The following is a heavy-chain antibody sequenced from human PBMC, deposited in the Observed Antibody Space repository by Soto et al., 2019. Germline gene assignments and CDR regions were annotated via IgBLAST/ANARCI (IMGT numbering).Heavy chain of an antibody. D-gene: IGHD3-10*01. J-gene: IGHJ4*02. V-gene: IGHV4-59*01. CDR3: ARGDYYGSGSSFDY. Sequence: SETLSLTCIFSGGSISSYYWSWIRRPPGKGLEGIGYIYYSGSTNYNPSLESRVTISVDTSKNQFSLKLSSVTASDTSVYYCARGDYYGSGSSFDYWGQGTLVTVSS. CDR1: GGSISSYY. CDR2: IYYSGST.